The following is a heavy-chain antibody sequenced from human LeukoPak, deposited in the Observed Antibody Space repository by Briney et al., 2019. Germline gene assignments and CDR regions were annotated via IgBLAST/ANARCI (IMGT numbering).Heavy chain of an antibody. J-gene: IGHJ4*02. D-gene: IGHD3-10*01. CDR3: ARGGGTYFFDY. CDR1: GFTFSSYT. CDR2: ISYDGSNI. V-gene: IGHV3-30*01. Sequence: GGSLRLSCAASGFTFSSYTLHWVRQAPGKGLEWVTIISYDGSNIYYADSVKGRFTISRDNSKNTLYLQMNSLRAEDTAVYYCARGGGTYFFDYWGQGTLVTVSS.